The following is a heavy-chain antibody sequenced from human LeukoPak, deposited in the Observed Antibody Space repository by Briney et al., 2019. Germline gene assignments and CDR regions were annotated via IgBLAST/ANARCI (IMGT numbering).Heavy chain of an antibody. D-gene: IGHD3-3*01. J-gene: IGHJ4*02. CDR1: GFTFSSYA. Sequence: PGGSLRLSCAASGFTFSSYAMSWVRQAPGKGLEWISCISSSGSTPDYADPVKGRFTISRDNAKNSVSLQMNSLRAEDTAVYYCARSEKNYDFWTGEDYWGEGTLFTVSS. V-gene: IGHV3-48*04. CDR2: ISSSGSTP. CDR3: ARSEKNYDFWTGEDY.